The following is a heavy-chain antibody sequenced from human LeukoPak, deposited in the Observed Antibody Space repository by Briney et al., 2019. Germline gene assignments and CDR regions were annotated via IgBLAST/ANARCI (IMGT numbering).Heavy chain of an antibody. D-gene: IGHD3-16*01. CDR2: IKGSGDST. J-gene: IGHJ6*02. CDR3: ATSWGPDTSAFRWGRDGMDV. V-gene: IGHV3-23*01. Sequence: GGSLRLSCAASGFTFSSYAMNWVRQAPGKGPEWVSLIKGSGDSTYYADSVRGRFTISRDNSKNTQYLQMNSLRAEDTAVYYCATSWGPDTSAFRWGRDGMDVWGQGTTVIVS. CDR1: GFTFSSYA.